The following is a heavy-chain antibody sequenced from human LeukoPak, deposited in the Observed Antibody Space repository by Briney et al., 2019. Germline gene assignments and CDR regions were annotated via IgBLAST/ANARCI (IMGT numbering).Heavy chain of an antibody. CDR3: ARFSRITWGDWGDAFDV. V-gene: IGHV4-34*01. J-gene: IGHJ3*01. D-gene: IGHD2-21*02. Sequence: SETLSLMCSVYGGSFSDYFWSWIRQPPGKGLEWIGEIDDGGNTNYNPSLMSRVIVAMEKSKKQFSLVMRSVTAADTAVYHRARFSRITWGDWGDAFDVWGQGATVIVSS. CDR2: IDDGGNT. CDR1: GGSFSDYF.